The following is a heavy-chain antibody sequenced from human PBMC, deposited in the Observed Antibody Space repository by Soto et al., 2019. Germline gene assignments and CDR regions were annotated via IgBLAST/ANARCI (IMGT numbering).Heavy chain of an antibody. Sequence: SETLSLTCAVYGGSFSGYYWSWIRQPPGKGLEWIGEINQSGSTNYNPSLKSRVTTSVDTSKNQFSLKLSSVTAADTAVYYCARANYYYYYMDVWGKGTTVTVSS. CDR3: ARANYYYYYMDV. J-gene: IGHJ6*03. CDR1: GGSFSGYY. CDR2: INQSGST. V-gene: IGHV4-34*01.